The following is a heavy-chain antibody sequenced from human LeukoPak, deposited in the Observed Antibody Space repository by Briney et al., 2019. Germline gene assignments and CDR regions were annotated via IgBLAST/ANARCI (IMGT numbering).Heavy chain of an antibody. CDR3: ARGRFRLGYFDY. CDR1: GGTFSSYT. Sequence: ASVKVSCKASGGTFSSYTISWVRQAPGQGLEWMGGIIPIFGTANYAQKFQGRVTITADESTSTAYMELSGLRSEDTAVYYCARGRFRLGYFDYWGQGTLVTVSS. V-gene: IGHV1-69*13. D-gene: IGHD3-10*01. CDR2: IIPIFGTA. J-gene: IGHJ4*02.